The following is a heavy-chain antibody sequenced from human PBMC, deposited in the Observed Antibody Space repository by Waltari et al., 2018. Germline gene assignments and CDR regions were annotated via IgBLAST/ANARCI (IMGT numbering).Heavy chain of an antibody. CDR3: ARGAGHYKPFDS. CDR1: DFSVRRPEYY. CDR2: VYYDGYT. V-gene: IGHV4-39*07. J-gene: IGHJ4*02. D-gene: IGHD4-4*01. Sequence: HLQLQVSGPGLVKPSETLSLICTVSDFSVRRPEYYWGCLRQPPGEGLAWIATVYYDGYTYYNPSLKSRVTISLDTSKNQFSLKLTSVTAADTAVYYCARGAGHYKPFDSWGQGTLVTVSS.